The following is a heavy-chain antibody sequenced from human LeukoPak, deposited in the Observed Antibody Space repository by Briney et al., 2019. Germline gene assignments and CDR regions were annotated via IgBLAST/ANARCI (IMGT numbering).Heavy chain of an antibody. V-gene: IGHV3-15*01. D-gene: IGHD5-24*01. J-gene: IGHJ4*02. CDR3: LAQYYFDY. CDR2: IISKSDGGTT. Sequence: GGSLRLSCAASGFTFSGYWMSWVRQTPGKRLEWIGRIISKSDGGTTDYAAPVKDRFIISRDDSKGTLYLQLNSLRTDDTAVYYCLAQYYFDYWGRGTLVTVS. CDR1: GFTFSGYW.